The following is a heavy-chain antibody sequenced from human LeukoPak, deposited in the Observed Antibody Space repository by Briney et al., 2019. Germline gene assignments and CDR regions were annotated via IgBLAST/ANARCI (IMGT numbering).Heavy chain of an antibody. CDR3: ARRSGVTTRSRAFDI. D-gene: IGHD4-17*01. J-gene: IGHJ3*02. Sequence: TSETLSLTCTVSRGSISRSYGSWMRPPPRKGVGWIGYIYYSGSTNYTPSLKSRVTISVDTSKNQFSLKLSSVTDADTAVYYCARRSGVTTRSRAFDIWGQGTMVTVSS. V-gene: IGHV4-59*08. CDR1: RGSISRSY. CDR2: IYYSGST.